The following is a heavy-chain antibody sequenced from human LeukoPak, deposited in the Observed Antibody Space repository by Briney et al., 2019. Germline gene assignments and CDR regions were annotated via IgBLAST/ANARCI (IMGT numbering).Heavy chain of an antibody. Sequence: GASVKVSCKASGYTFTGYYMHWVRQAPGQGLEWMGWINPNSGGTNYAQKFQGWVTMTRDTSISTAYMELSRLRSDDTAVYYCARSYDPYYYYYGMDVWGQGTTVTVSS. V-gene: IGHV1-2*04. CDR2: INPNSGGT. J-gene: IGHJ6*02. D-gene: IGHD3-22*01. CDR1: GYTFTGYY. CDR3: ARSYDPYYYYYGMDV.